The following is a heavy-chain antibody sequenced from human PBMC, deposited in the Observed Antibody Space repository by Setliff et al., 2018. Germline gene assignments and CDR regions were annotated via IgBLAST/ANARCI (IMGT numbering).Heavy chain of an antibody. CDR1: GDSISSGSYY. CDR3: ARAGPTVTFFRVLVFSWWDP. J-gene: IGHJ5*02. V-gene: IGHV4-61*09. D-gene: IGHD3-3*01. Sequence: SETLSLTCTVSGDSISSGSYYWTWIRQPAGKGLEWIGHFHTGGSTNYNRSLRSRVSISVDTSKNQFSLKLSSVTAADTATYYCARAGPTVTFFRVLVFSWWDPWGQGSLVTVSS. CDR2: FHTGGST.